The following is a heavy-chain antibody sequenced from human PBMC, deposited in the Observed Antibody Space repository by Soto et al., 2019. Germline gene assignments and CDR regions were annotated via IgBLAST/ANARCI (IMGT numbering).Heavy chain of an antibody. CDR2: INPNRGGT. Sequence: QVQLVQSGAEVKKPGASVKVSCKASGYTFTGYYMHWVRQAPGQGPEWMGWINPNRGGTNYEQKFQGWVTMPRDTSISTAYMERSRLRSDDTAVYYCARAGQGVVVPAAITWGDAFDIWGQGTMVTVSS. V-gene: IGHV1-2*04. D-gene: IGHD2-2*01. J-gene: IGHJ3*02. CDR3: ARAGQGVVVPAAITWGDAFDI. CDR1: GYTFTGYY.